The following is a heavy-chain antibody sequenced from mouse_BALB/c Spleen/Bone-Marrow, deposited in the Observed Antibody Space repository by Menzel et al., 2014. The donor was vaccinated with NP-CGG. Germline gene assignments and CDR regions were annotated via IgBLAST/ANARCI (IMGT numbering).Heavy chain of an antibody. CDR2: ISDGGSYT. D-gene: IGHD2-14*01. V-gene: IGHV5-4*02. Sequence: EVMLVESGGGLVKPGGSLKLSCAASGFTFSDYYMYWVRQTPDKRLEWVATISDGGSYTDYPGCVKGRFTVSRDNAKNNLYLQMSRLKSKDTAKYYCARTYRPFALEYWGQGPSVNVSS. CDR1: GFTFSDYY. CDR3: ARTYRPFALEY. J-gene: IGHJ4*01.